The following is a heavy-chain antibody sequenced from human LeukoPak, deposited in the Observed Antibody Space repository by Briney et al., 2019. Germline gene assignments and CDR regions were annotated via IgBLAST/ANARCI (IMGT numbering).Heavy chain of an antibody. CDR3: ARDDFYSGYDHHIDY. CDR1: GGSISSSNYY. J-gene: IGHJ4*02. V-gene: IGHV4-39*07. CDR2: IYYSGRT. Sequence: SETLSLTCTVSGGSISSSNYYWGWIRQPPGKGLEWIGTIYYSGRTYYNPSLKSRVTISVDTSKNQFSLKLSSVTAADTAVYYCARDDFYSGYDHHIDYWGQGTLVSVSS. D-gene: IGHD5-12*01.